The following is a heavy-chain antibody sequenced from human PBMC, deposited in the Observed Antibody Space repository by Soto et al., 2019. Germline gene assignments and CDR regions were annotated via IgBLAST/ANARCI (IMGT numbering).Heavy chain of an antibody. J-gene: IGHJ3*02. V-gene: IGHV1-69*13. CDR3: ARDRQNIVGADVAFDI. Sequence: RASVKVSCKASGGTFSSYAISWVRQAPGQGLEWMGGIIPIFGTANYAQKFQGRVTITADESTSTAYMELSSLRSEDTAVYYCARDRQNIVGADVAFDIWGQGTMVTVSS. D-gene: IGHD1-26*01. CDR2: IIPIFGTA. CDR1: GGTFSSYA.